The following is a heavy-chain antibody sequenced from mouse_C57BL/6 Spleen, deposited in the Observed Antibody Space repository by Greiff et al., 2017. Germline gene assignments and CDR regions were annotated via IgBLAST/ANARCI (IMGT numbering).Heavy chain of an antibody. Sequence: QVQLQQPGAELVKPGASVKLSCKASGYTFTSYWMHWVKQRPGRGLEWIGRIDPSSGGTNYNEKFKSKATLTVDKPSSTAYMQLSSLTTEDSSVYYCAGCVTRVVAADYWGQGTTLTVAS. J-gene: IGHJ2*01. D-gene: IGHD1-1*01. CDR1: GYTFTSYW. V-gene: IGHV1-72*01. CDR2: IDPSSGGT. CDR3: AGCVTRVVAADY.